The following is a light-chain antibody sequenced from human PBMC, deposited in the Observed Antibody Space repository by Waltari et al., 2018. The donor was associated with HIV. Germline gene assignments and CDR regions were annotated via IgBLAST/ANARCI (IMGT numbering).Light chain of an antibody. CDR1: QSVSSNY. CDR3: QQYGHSFLT. CDR2: DAS. J-gene: IGKJ4*01. V-gene: IGKV3-20*01. Sequence: EIVLTQSPGTLCLSPGERVTLSCRASQSVSSNYLAWYQQKPGQAPRLLIYDASSRATGIPDRFTGSGSGTDFTLTISRLEPEDSAVYYCQQYGHSFLTFGGGTKVEIK.